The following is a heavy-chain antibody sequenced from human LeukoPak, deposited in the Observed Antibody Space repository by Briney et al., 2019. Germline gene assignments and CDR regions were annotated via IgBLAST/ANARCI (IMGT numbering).Heavy chain of an antibody. CDR2: ISSSGST. D-gene: IGHD3-9*01. Sequence: SETLSLTCTVSGDSISSGDYYWSWIRQPAGKGLEWIGRISSSGSTNYNPSLKSRVTISVDTSKNQFSLKLSSVTAADTAVYYCARRARDILASYYYYYYMDVWGKGTTVTISS. J-gene: IGHJ6*03. CDR1: GDSISSGDYY. V-gene: IGHV4-61*02. CDR3: ARRARDILASYYYYYYMDV.